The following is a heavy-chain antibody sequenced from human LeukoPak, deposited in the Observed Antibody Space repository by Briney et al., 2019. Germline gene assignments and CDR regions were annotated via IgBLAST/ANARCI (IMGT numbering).Heavy chain of an antibody. J-gene: IGHJ4*02. D-gene: IGHD1-1*01. CDR1: GFNFRTYT. Sequence: GGSLRLSCAASGFNFRTYTMTWIRQAPGKGLEWVSVISSSGGNTHYADSVEGRFTISRDNSKNSLCLQMNSLRAEDTGVYYYAKCWFPGYERTSDYWGQGTQVAVSS. CDR2: ISSSGGNT. V-gene: IGHV3-23*01. CDR3: AKCWFPGYERTSDY.